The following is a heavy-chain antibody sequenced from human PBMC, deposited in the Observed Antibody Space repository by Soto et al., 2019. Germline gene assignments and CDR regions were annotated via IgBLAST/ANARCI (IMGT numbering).Heavy chain of an antibody. CDR1: GFTFNRYA. J-gene: IGHJ3*02. CDR3: VIDRWRDGDHATLDAFEI. D-gene: IGHD4-17*01. CDR2: ISGSGGST. V-gene: IGHV3-23*01. Sequence: EVQLLESGGGLVQPGGSLRLSCAASGFTFNRYAMSWDRQAPGKGLEWVSSISGSGGSTYYADSVEGHFTISRDSSKNTLYLQMNSLRGEDTAKYYCVIDRWRDGDHATLDAFEIWAQGTMVTVSS.